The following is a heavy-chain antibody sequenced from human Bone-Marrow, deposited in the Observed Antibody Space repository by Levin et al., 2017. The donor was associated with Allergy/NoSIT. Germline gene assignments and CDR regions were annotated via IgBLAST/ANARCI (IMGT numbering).Heavy chain of an antibody. D-gene: IGHD6-13*01. CDR1: GGTFSSYA. CDR3: ACSSSWSPTGYFDL. V-gene: IGHV1-69*04. J-gene: IGHJ2*01. CDR2: IIPILGIA. Sequence: SVKVSCKASGGTFSSYAISWVRQAPGQGLEWMGRIIPILGIANYAQKFQGRVTITADKSTSTAYMELSSLRSEDTAVYYCACSSSWSPTGYFDLWGRGTLVTVSS.